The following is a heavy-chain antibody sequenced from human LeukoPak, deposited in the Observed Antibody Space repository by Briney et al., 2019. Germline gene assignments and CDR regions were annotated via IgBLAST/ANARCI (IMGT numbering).Heavy chain of an antibody. CDR2: IYYSGST. J-gene: IGHJ4*01. CDR1: GGSISSGDYY. CDR3: ARGPYSNYGQFDY. V-gene: IGHV4-30-4*08. Sequence: TSETLSLTCTVSGGSISSGDYYWSWIRQPPGKGLEWIGYIYYSGSTYYNPSLKSRVTISVDTSKNQFSLKLSSVTAADTAVYYCARGPYSNYGQFDYWSHGTLVTVSS. D-gene: IGHD4-11*01.